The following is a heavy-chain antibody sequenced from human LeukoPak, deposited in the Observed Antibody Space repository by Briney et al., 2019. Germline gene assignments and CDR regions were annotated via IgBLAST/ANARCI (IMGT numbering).Heavy chain of an antibody. CDR3: ARASRCSSTSCYPNWFDP. Sequence: SETLSPTCTVSGGSISSYYWSWIRQPAGKGLEWIGRIYTSGSTNYNPSLKSRVTMSVDTSKNQFSLKLSSVTAADTAVYYCARASRCSSTSCYPNWFDPWGQGTLVTVSS. D-gene: IGHD2-2*01. J-gene: IGHJ5*02. CDR2: IYTSGST. V-gene: IGHV4-4*07. CDR1: GGSISSYY.